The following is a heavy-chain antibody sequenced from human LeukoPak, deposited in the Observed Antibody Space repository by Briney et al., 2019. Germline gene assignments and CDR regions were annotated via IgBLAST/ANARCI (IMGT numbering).Heavy chain of an antibody. CDR2: INPNSGGT. D-gene: IGHD6-19*01. V-gene: IGHV1-2*06. CDR3: ASSSGWYHRDAFDI. Sequence: ASVKVSCKASGYTFTGYYMHWVRQAPGQGLEWMGRINPNSGGTNYAQKFQGRVTMTRDTSISTAYMELSRLRSDDTAVYCCASSSGWYHRDAFDIWGQETMVTVSS. CDR1: GYTFTGYY. J-gene: IGHJ3*02.